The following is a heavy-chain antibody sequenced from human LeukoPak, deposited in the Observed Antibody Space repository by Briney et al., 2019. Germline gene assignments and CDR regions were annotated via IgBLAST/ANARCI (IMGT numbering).Heavy chain of an antibody. D-gene: IGHD6-13*01. CDR3: TKATQSAPGYFQH. V-gene: IGHV3-53*01. Sequence: GGSLRLSCAASGFTVSSNYMNWVRQAPGKGLEWVSLVYDDGRTYYADSVKGRFTISRDNSRNTLYLQVNSLKAEDTAVYYCTKATQSAPGYFQHWGQGTLVTVSS. CDR1: GFTVSSNY. CDR2: VYDDGRT. J-gene: IGHJ1*01.